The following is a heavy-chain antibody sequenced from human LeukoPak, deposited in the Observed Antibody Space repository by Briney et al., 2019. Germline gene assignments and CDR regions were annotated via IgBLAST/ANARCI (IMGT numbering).Heavy chain of an antibody. Sequence: GGSLRLSCAASGFTFSSYAMHWVRQAPGKGLEWVAVISYDGSNKYYADSVKGRFTISRDNSKNTLYLQMNSLRAEDTAVYYCARAGQYCSSTSCSVYNWFDPWGQGTLVTVSS. V-gene: IGHV3-30-3*01. J-gene: IGHJ5*02. CDR2: ISYDGSNK. CDR3: ARAGQYCSSTSCSVYNWFDP. D-gene: IGHD2-2*01. CDR1: GFTFSSYA.